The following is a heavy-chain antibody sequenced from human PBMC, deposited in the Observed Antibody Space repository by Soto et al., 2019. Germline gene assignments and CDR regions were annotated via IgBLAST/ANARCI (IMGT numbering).Heavy chain of an antibody. CDR1: GGSISSYY. D-gene: IGHD3-16*01. J-gene: IGHJ3*02. V-gene: IGHV4-59*08. CDR3: ARLGLGYAFDI. CDR2: IYYSGST. Sequence: PSETLSLTCTVSGGSISSYYWSWIRQPPGKGLEWIGYIYYSGSTYYNPSLKSRVTISVDTSKNQFSLKLSSVTAADTAVYYCARLGLGYAFDIWGQGTMVTVSS.